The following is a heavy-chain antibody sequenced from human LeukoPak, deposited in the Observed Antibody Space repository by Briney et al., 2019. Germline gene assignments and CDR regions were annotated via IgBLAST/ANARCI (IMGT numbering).Heavy chain of an antibody. CDR1: GFTFSSYG. V-gene: IGHV3-30*02. J-gene: IGHJ4*02. CDR3: ARDGDSSSPFDY. D-gene: IGHD6-13*01. CDR2: IRYDGSNE. Sequence: GGSLRLSCAASGFTFSSYGMHWVRQAPGKGLEWVSFIRYDGSNEYYADSVRGRFTISRDNSKNTLYLQMNSLRAEDTAVYYCARDGDSSSPFDYWGQGTLVTVSS.